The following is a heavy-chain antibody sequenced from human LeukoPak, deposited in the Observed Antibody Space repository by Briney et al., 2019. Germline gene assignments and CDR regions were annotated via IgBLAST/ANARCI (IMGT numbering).Heavy chain of an antibody. D-gene: IGHD1-26*01. CDR3: ARDLSFGSLDF. CDR1: GFTLSSHG. J-gene: IGHJ4*02. CDR2: IWYDGSKE. Sequence: GGSLRLSCAASGFTLSSHGMHWVRQAPGKGLEWVALIWYDGSKENYADSVKGRFTISRDMSKNTLNLRMNSLRVEDTAVFYCARDLSFGSLDFRGQGTLVTVSS. V-gene: IGHV3-33*01.